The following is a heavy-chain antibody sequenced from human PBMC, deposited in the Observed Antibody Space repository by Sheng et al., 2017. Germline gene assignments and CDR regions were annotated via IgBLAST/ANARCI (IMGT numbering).Heavy chain of an antibody. CDR3: ARDIQSAARVSNWFDP. J-gene: IGHJ5*02. CDR1: GGSISSSSYY. Sequence: QLQLQESGPGLVKPSETLSLTCTVSGGSISSSSYYWGWIHQPPGKGLEWIGSIYYSGSTYYNPSLKSRVTISVDTSKNQFSLKLSSVTAADTAVYYCARDIQSAARVSNWFDPWGQGTLGHRLL. D-gene: IGHD6-6*01. V-gene: IGHV4-39*07. CDR2: IYYSGST.